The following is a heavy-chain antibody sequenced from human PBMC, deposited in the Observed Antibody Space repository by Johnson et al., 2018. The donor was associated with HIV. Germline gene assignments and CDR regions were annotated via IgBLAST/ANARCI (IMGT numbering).Heavy chain of an antibody. CDR2: IKSKTDGGTT. CDR1: GFTFSSYA. D-gene: IGHD5-12*01. V-gene: IGHV3-15*01. CDR3: TTESGDSGYDLQLGAFDI. Sequence: VQLVESGGGLVQPGGSLRLSCAASGFTFSSYAMHWVRQAPGKGLEWVGRIKSKTDGGTTDYAAPVKGRFTISRDDSKNTLYLQMNSLKTEDTAVYYCTTESGDSGYDLQLGAFDIWGQGTMVTVSS. J-gene: IGHJ3*02.